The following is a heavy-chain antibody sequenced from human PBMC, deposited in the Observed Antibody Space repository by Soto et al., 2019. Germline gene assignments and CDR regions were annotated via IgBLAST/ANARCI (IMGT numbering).Heavy chain of an antibody. Sequence: QVQLVQSGAEVKKPGSSVKVSCKASGGTFSSYTISWVRQAPGQGLEWMGRIIPILGIANYAQKFQGRVTITADKSTSTAYMELSSLRSEDTAVYYCARVYYYDSSGYYFDYWGQGTLVTVSS. CDR3: ARVYYYDSSGYYFDY. CDR1: GGTFSSYT. V-gene: IGHV1-69*02. J-gene: IGHJ4*02. D-gene: IGHD3-22*01. CDR2: IIPILGIA.